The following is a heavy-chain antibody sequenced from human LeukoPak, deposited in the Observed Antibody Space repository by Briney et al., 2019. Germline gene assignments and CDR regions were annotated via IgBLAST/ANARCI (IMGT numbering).Heavy chain of an antibody. J-gene: IGHJ4*02. V-gene: IGHV3-23*01. Sequence: PGGSLRLSCAASGFTFSTSGMSWVRQAPGKGLEWVSGISASGGSTYYADSVKGRITISRDNSKHTLYLQMNSLRAEDTAIYYCSKRGFCGSTTCYHYLDYWGQGTLVTVPS. CDR2: ISASGGST. CDR3: SKRGFCGSTTCYHYLDY. CDR1: GFTFSTSG. D-gene: IGHD2-2*01.